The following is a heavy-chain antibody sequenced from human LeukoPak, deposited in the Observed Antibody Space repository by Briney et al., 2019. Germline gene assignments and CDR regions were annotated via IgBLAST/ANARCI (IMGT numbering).Heavy chain of an antibody. D-gene: IGHD2-2*01. CDR3: GKDGWYCSSSSCPQYYYYIDV. J-gene: IGHJ6*03. Sequence: GGSLRLSCAASGFTFSSHGMHWVRQAPGKGLEWVAFIRYDGSEKYYAEYVKGRFTVSRYNSKNTLYLQMNSLRAEDTAVYYCGKDGWYCSSSSCPQYYYYIDVWGKGTTVTVSS. CDR1: GFTFSSHG. CDR2: IRYDGSEK. V-gene: IGHV3-30*02.